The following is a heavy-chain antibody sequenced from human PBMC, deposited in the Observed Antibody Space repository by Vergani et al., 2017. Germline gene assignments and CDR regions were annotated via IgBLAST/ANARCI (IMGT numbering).Heavy chain of an antibody. D-gene: IGHD4-23*01. V-gene: IGHV1-69*08. J-gene: IGHJ4*02. CDR3: ARDPVDYGGNPGSFDY. CDR1: GGTFSSYT. Sequence: QVQLVQSGAEVKKPGSSVKVSCKASGGTFSSYTISWVRQAPGQGLEWMGRIIPILGIANYAQKFQGRVTITADKSTSTAYMELSSLRSEDTAVYYCARDPVDYGGNPGSFDYWGQGTLVTVSS. CDR2: IIPILGIA.